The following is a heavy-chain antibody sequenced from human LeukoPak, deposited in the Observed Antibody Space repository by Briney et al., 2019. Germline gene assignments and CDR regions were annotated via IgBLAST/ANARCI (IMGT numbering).Heavy chain of an antibody. V-gene: IGHV4-39*01. D-gene: IGHD3-10*01. CDR3: ARHGLLWFGELTAPYNWFDP. J-gene: IGHJ5*02. CDR2: IYYSGST. CDR1: GGSISSSSYY. Sequence: PSETLSLTCTVSGGSISSSSYYWGWIRQPPGKGLEWIGSIYYSGSTYYNPSLKSRVTISVDTSKNQFSLKLSSVTAADTAVYYCARHGLLWFGELTAPYNWFDPWGQGTLVTVSS.